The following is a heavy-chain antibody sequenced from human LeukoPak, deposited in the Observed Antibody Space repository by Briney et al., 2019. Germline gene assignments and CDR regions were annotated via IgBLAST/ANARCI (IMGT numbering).Heavy chain of an antibody. Sequence: GGSLRLSCAASGFTFTTYWMTWVRQAPGKGLEWVANIKQDGSKKSYVDSVKGRFTISRDNAKNSLYLQMNSLRAEDTAIYYCMRVGYIDEGIDYWGQGTLVTVSS. CDR2: IKQDGSKK. V-gene: IGHV3-7*04. J-gene: IGHJ4*02. D-gene: IGHD5-24*01. CDR3: MRVGYIDEGIDY. CDR1: GFTFTTYW.